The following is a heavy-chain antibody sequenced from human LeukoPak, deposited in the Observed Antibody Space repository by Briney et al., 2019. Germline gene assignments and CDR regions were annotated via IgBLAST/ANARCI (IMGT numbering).Heavy chain of an antibody. J-gene: IGHJ6*03. CDR1: GFSFSSYA. V-gene: IGHV3-23*01. D-gene: IGHD2-8*01. Sequence: PRGSLRLSCAPSGFSFSSYAMNWVRQAPGRGLGWVSGFSGVVGTTYYADSVKGRFTISRDNSKNTLYLQMNSLRVEDTAVYYCANGNRCTSPNCLGYYYFYMDVWGKGTMVTVSS. CDR2: FSGVVGTT. CDR3: ANGNRCTSPNCLGYYYFYMDV.